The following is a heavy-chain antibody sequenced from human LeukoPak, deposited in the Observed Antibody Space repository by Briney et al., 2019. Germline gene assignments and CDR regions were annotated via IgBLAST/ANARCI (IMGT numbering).Heavy chain of an antibody. V-gene: IGHV3-48*03. D-gene: IGHD6-19*01. CDR1: GFTFSSYE. J-gene: IGHJ4*02. Sequence: GGSLRLSCAASGFTFSSYEMHGVRQAPGKGRECVSYISSSGSTIYYADSVKGRLTISRDNAKNSLYLQMNSLRAEDTAVYYCARVTRYRSGWFDYWGQGTLVTVSS. CDR3: ARVTRYRSGWFDY. CDR2: ISSSGSTI.